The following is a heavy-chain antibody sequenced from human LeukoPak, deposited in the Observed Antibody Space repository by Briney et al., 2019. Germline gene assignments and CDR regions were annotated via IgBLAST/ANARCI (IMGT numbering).Heavy chain of an antibody. CDR2: IRGSGGNT. CDR3: AKDYYDSSIFSAPHLFAC. CDR1: GFTFSSHA. Sequence: GGSLRLSCAASGFTFSSHAMTWVRQASEKGLEWVSSIRGSGGNTYYADPVKGRFTISRDNFQNTLYLQMNSLRAEDTAVYYCAKDYYDSSIFSAPHLFACWGQGTLVTVSS. V-gene: IGHV3-23*01. D-gene: IGHD3-22*01. J-gene: IGHJ4*02.